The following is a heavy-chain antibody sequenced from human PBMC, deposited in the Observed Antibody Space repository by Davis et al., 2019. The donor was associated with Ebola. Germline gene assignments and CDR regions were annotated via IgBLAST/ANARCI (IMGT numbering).Heavy chain of an antibody. CDR3: ARQKTYYYDSSGYGRVYYFDY. CDR2: IYYSGST. CDR1: GGSISSYY. V-gene: IGHV4-59*08. Sequence: MPSETLSLTCTVSGGSISSYYWSWIRQPPGKGLEWIGYIYYSGSTNYNPSLKSRVTISVDTSKNQFSLKLSSVTAADTAVYYCARQKTYYYDSSGYGRVYYFDYWGQGTLVTVSS. D-gene: IGHD3-22*01. J-gene: IGHJ4*02.